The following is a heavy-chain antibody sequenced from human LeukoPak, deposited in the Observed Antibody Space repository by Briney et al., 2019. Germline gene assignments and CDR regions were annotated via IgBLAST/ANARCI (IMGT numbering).Heavy chain of an antibody. CDR3: AKLGYRNSRTPIVLMVYARGQKGASSGWFDP. J-gene: IGHJ5*02. Sequence: VASVKVSCKASGYTFTSYGISWVRQAPGQGLEWMGWISAYNGNTNYAQKLQGRVTMTTDTSTSTAYMELRSLRSDDTAVYYCAKLGYRNSRTPIVLMVYARGQKGASSGWFDPWGQGTLVTVSS. CDR1: GYTFTSYG. CDR2: ISAYNGNT. D-gene: IGHD2-8*01. V-gene: IGHV1-18*01.